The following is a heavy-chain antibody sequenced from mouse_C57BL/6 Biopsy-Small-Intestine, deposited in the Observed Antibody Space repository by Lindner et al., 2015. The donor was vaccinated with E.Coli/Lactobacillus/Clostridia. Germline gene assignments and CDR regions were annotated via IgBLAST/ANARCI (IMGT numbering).Heavy chain of an antibody. D-gene: IGHD1-1*01. CDR1: GYTFTSYD. CDR3: ARDGSSYLTYWYFDV. J-gene: IGHJ1*03. CDR2: IYPRDGST. Sequence: VQLQESGPELVKPGTSVKLSCKASGYTFTSYDLNWVKQRPGQGLEWIGWIYPRDGSTQYNEKFKGKATLTVDTSSTTAFMELHSLTSEDSAVYFCARDGSSYLTYWYFDVWGTGTTATVSS. V-gene: IGHV1-85*01.